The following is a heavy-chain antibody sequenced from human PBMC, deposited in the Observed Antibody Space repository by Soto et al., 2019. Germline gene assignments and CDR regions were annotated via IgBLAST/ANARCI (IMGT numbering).Heavy chain of an antibody. J-gene: IGHJ3*02. CDR3: ARDREIEPCSGGSCGNAFDI. V-gene: IGHV1-2*04. D-gene: IGHD2-15*01. Sequence: QVQLVQSGAEVKKPGASVKVSCKASGYTFTGYYMHWVRQAPGQGLEWVGWINPNSGGTNYAQKFQGWVTMTRDTSISTAYMELSRLRSDDTAVYYCARDREIEPCSGGSCGNAFDIWGQGTMVTVSS. CDR2: INPNSGGT. CDR1: GYTFTGYY.